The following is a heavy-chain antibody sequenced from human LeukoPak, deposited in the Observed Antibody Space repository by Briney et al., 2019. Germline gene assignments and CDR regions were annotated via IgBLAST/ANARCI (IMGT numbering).Heavy chain of an antibody. D-gene: IGHD6-13*01. CDR1: GFTFSSFG. CDR3: ARSSAAGFFDY. CDR2: IWYEGSNK. J-gene: IGHJ4*02. V-gene: IGHV3-33*01. Sequence: GRSLRLSCAASGFTFSSFGMHWVRQAPGNGLEWVAVIWYEGSNKYYADSVKGRFTISRDNSKNTLYLQMNTLRAEDTAVYYCARSSAAGFFDYWGQGTLVTVSS.